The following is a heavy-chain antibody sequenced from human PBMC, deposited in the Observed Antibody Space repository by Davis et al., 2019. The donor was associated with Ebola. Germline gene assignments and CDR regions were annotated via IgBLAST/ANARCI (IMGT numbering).Heavy chain of an antibody. Sequence: SETLSLTCTVSGGSISSHYWSWIRQSPGKGLEWIGYMYYSGSTNYNPSLKSRVTISVDTSKNLFSLKLTSVTAADTAVYYCARGDSYYDPSGYYAGPEAPDHWGQGTLVSVSS. V-gene: IGHV4-59*11. J-gene: IGHJ4*02. D-gene: IGHD3-22*01. CDR3: ARGDSYYDPSGYYAGPEAPDH. CDR1: GGSISSHY. CDR2: MYYSGST.